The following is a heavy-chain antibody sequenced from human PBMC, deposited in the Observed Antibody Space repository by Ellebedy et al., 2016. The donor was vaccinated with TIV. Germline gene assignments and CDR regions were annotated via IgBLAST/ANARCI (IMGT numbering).Heavy chain of an antibody. J-gene: IGHJ6*02. V-gene: IGHV3-33*01. CDR2: IWFNGSNK. D-gene: IGHD5-18*01. CDR3: ARDQESGYSYGYGVDV. CDR1: GFTFSSYG. Sequence: PGGSLRLSCAASGFTFSSYGMHRVRQASGKGLEWVAAIWFNGSNKYYADSVNGRFTISRDNSKNTLYLQMNSLRAEDTAVYYCARDQESGYSYGYGVDVWGQGTTVTVSS.